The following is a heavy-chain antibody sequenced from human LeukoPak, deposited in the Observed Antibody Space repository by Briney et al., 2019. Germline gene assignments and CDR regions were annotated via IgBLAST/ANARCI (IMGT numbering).Heavy chain of an antibody. CDR3: AREGQRITMIVVAIGFDY. V-gene: IGHV3-7*01. CDR2: IQPDGGEQ. J-gene: IGHJ4*02. D-gene: IGHD3-22*01. Sequence: GGSLRLSCAASGFTFSSKWLSWVRQAPGKGLEWVGNIQPDGGEQYPVDSVKGRFTISRDNARNSLFLQMNSLRVEDTAVYYCAREGQRITMIVVAIGFDYWGQGTLVTVSS. CDR1: GFTFSSKW.